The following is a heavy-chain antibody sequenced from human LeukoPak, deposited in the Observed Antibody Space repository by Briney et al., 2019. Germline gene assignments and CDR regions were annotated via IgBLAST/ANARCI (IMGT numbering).Heavy chain of an antibody. CDR3: ARGHSSGYENWWFDP. Sequence: ASVKVSCKASGYTFTSYYMHWVRQAPGQGLEWMGIINPSGGSTSYAQKFQGRVTMTRDTSTSTVYMELSSLRSEGTAVYYCARGHSSGYENWWFDPWGQGTLVTVSS. D-gene: IGHD3-22*01. CDR1: GYTFTSYY. V-gene: IGHV1-46*01. CDR2: INPSGGST. J-gene: IGHJ5*02.